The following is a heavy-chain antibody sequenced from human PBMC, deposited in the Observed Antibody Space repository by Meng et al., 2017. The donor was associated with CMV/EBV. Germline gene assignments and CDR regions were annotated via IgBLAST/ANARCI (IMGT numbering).Heavy chain of an antibody. J-gene: IGHJ4*02. CDR3: AKRLNTAMVIILIGDFDY. Sequence: GESLKISCAASGFTVSGHHMSWVRQAPGKGLEWVSAISGSGGSTYYADSVKGRFTISRDNSKNTLYLQMNSLRAEDTAVYYCAKRLNTAMVIILIGDFDYWGQGTLVTVSS. D-gene: IGHD5-18*01. CDR2: ISGSGGST. V-gene: IGHV3-23*01. CDR1: GFTVSGHH.